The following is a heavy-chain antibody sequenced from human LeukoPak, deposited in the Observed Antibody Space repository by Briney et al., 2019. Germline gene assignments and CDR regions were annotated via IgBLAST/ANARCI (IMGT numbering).Heavy chain of an antibody. CDR1: GYTFTSYY. CDR3: ARAPRYYYDSSGYDY. Sequence: ASVKVSCKASGYTFTSYYMHWVRQATGQGLEWMGWMNPNSGNTGYAQKFQGRVTMTRNTSISTAYMELSSLRSEDTAVYYCARAPRYYYDSSGYDYWGQGTLVTVSS. D-gene: IGHD3-22*01. V-gene: IGHV1-8*02. CDR2: MNPNSGNT. J-gene: IGHJ4*02.